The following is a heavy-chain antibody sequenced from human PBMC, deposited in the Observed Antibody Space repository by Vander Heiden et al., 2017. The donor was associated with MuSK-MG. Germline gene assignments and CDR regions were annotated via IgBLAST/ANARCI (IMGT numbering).Heavy chain of an antibody. CDR1: GSTFSDYP. Sequence: EVQLLESGGGLVQPGGSPTVSCSASGSTFSDYPMSWVSQAPGKGLRWVSSISGSSGSTYYADSVKGRFTISRDNSKNTLYMQMNDLRVEDTAVYYCAKDKQWLVHDYWGQGTLVTVTS. J-gene: IGHJ4*02. CDR2: ISGSSGST. V-gene: IGHV3-23*01. D-gene: IGHD6-19*01. CDR3: AKDKQWLVHDY.